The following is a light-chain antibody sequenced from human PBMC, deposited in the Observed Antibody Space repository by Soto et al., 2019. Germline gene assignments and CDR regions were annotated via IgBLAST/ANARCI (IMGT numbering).Light chain of an antibody. CDR2: SIS. CDR3: QQSYATAAWT. V-gene: IGKV1-39*01. Sequence: DIQVTQSPSSLSASVGDRVNMTCRASQSISTYLNWYQHKVGKAPNLLIYSISPLHSGVPSRFSGSRSGTDYTLTINRLQPEDSATYYCQQSYATAAWTFGQGTKVEIK. J-gene: IGKJ1*01. CDR1: QSISTY.